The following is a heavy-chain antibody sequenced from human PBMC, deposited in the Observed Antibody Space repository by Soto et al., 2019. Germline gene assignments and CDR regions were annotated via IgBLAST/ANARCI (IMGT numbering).Heavy chain of an antibody. J-gene: IGHJ4*02. D-gene: IGHD3-10*01. Sequence: GDALNICCQGSGDTFSCDLSSVGRQMPGKGLEWLGIVYPGDSDTKRSPSLKGRVTFSADKSLRTVYLQWCSLEASERDLYYCAMLNTHVRRASIEYWGQRTMVTVSS. CDR1: GDTFSCDL. V-gene: IGHV5-51*02. CDR2: VYPGDSDT. CDR3: AMLNTHVRRASIEY.